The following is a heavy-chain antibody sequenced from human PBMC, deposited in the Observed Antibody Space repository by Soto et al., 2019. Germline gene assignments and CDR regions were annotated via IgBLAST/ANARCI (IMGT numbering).Heavy chain of an antibody. CDR2: TRNKAYRYTT. Sequence: EVQLVESGGGLVQPGGSLRLSCAASGFPFSDHYMDWVRQAPGKGLEWVGRTRNKAYRYTTEYAASVKGRFTISRDDSXXSLYLQMDSLKTEDTAVYYCARVYSSSWSGSYFDYWGQGTLVTVSS. CDR3: ARVYSSSWSGSYFDY. J-gene: IGHJ4*02. V-gene: IGHV3-72*01. CDR1: GFPFSDHY. D-gene: IGHD6-13*01.